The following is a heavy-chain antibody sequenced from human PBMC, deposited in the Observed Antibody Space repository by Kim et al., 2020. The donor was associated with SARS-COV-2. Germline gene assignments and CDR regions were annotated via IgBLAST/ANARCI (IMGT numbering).Heavy chain of an antibody. D-gene: IGHD7-27*01. Sequence: SVKVSCKAFGGTFSSYAISWVRQAPGQGLEWMGRIIPFVGFTYYAQKFQGRVTINADKSTSTCYMEVSSLRSEDTAVYYCTRSNWGNSLFEDYWGQGTLVTVSS. CDR1: GGTFSSYA. CDR3: TRSNWGNSLFEDY. CDR2: IIPFVGFT. V-gene: IGHV1-69*04. J-gene: IGHJ4*02.